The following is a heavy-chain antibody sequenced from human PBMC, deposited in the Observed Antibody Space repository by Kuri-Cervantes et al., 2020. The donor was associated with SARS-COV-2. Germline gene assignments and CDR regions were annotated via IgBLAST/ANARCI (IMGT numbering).Heavy chain of an antibody. Sequence: GGSLRLSCEASGFTLTYRWMAWFRQAPGKGLEWVAVIWYDGSNKYYADSVKGRFTISRDNSKNTLYLQMNSLRAEDTAVYYCARVSHRGSGYQNPPDYWGQGTLVTVSS. J-gene: IGHJ4*02. D-gene: IGHD3-3*01. CDR2: IWYDGSNK. CDR3: ARVSHRGSGYQNPPDY. CDR1: GFTLTYRW. V-gene: IGHV3-33*08.